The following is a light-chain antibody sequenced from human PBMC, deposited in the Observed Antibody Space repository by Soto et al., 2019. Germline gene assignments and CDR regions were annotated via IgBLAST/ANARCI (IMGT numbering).Light chain of an antibody. CDR3: QQYSDSPPVT. CDR1: QSVSRDY. J-gene: IGKJ4*01. Sequence: EIVLTQSPGTLSLSPGERATLSCRASQSVSRDYLAWYQQKPGQAPRLLIYRASYRDTGIPDRFSGSGSGTEFTLTISRLEPEDFALYYCQQYSDSPPVTFGGGTNVDIK. V-gene: IGKV3-20*01. CDR2: RAS.